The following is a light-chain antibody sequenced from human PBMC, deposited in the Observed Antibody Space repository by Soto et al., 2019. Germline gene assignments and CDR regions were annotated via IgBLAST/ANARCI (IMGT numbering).Light chain of an antibody. CDR3: AAWDDTFYV. CDR1: SSNIGSNP. CDR2: TNT. J-gene: IGLJ1*01. Sequence: QSVLTQPPSASGTPGQSVTISCSGGSSNIGSNPVSWYQHVPGTAPKLLIHTNTQRPLGVPVRFSGSKSGTSASLAISGLQSEDEADYYCAAWDDTFYVFGSGTKLTGL. V-gene: IGLV1-44*01.